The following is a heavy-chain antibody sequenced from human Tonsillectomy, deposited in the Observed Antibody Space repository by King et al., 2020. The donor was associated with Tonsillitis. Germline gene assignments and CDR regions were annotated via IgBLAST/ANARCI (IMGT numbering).Heavy chain of an antibody. V-gene: IGHV5-51*01. CDR1: GYSFTNYW. J-gene: IGHJ4*02. Sequence: VQLVESGAEVKKSGESLKISCKASGYSFTNYWIGWVRQMPGKGLEWMGIIYPGDSDTRYSPSFQGQVTISADKSISTASLQWSSLKASDTAMYYCARPSSNQFYFDYWGQGTLVTVSS. CDR2: IYPGDSDT. D-gene: IGHD1-14*01. CDR3: ARPSSNQFYFDY.